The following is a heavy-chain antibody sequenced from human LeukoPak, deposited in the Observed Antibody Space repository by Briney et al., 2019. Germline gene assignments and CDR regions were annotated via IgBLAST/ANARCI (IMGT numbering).Heavy chain of an antibody. Sequence: GGSLRLSCAVSGITLSNYGMSWVRQAPGKGPEWVAGISGSGGGTNYADSVKGRFTISRDNPKNTLYLQMNSLRAEDTAVYFCAKRGVVIRVILVGFHKEAYYFDSWGQGALVTVSS. V-gene: IGHV3-23*01. CDR1: GITLSNYG. CDR3: AKRGVVIRVILVGFHKEAYYFDS. CDR2: ISGSGGGT. J-gene: IGHJ4*02. D-gene: IGHD3-22*01.